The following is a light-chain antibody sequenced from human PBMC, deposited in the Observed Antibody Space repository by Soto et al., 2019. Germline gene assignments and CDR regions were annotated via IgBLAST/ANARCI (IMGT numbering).Light chain of an antibody. CDR2: GAS. CDR1: QSISNN. CDR3: QQYNNWWT. V-gene: IGKV3-15*01. J-gene: IGKJ1*01. Sequence: EIVMTQSPATLSVSPGERATLSCRASQSISNNLAWYHQRPGQTPRLLIYGASTRSTVIPARFSGSGSGTEFTLTISGLQSEDFAVYYCQQYNNWWTFGQGTRVEIK.